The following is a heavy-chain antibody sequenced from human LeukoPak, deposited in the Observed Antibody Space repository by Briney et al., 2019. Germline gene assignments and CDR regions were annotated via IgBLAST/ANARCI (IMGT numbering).Heavy chain of an antibody. D-gene: IGHD3-22*01. Sequence: GGSLRLSCTASGFRFTDYAMNWARQAPGKGLEWVSAISGRGQSTYYADSVKGRFIISRDNSNNTLFLQMSSLRVEDTALYYCVQRGYDYDSAGLWYAEYFHNWGQGTLVTVAS. J-gene: IGHJ1*01. CDR1: GFRFTDYA. V-gene: IGHV3-23*01. CDR2: ISGRGQST. CDR3: VQRGYDYDSAGLWYAEYFHN.